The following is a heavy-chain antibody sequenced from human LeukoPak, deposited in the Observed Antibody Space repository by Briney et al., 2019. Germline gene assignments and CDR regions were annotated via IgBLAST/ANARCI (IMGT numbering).Heavy chain of an antibody. V-gene: IGHV4-39*01. CDR1: GGSISSSSYY. D-gene: IGHD3-16*01. Sequence: SETLSLTCTVSGGSISSSSYYWGWIRQPPGKGLEWIGSIYYSGSTYYNPSLKSRVTISVDTSKNQFSLKLSSVTAADTAMYHCARHLGGGKGSWYFDLWGRGTLVTVSS. CDR3: ARHLGGGKGSWYFDL. CDR2: IYYSGST. J-gene: IGHJ2*01.